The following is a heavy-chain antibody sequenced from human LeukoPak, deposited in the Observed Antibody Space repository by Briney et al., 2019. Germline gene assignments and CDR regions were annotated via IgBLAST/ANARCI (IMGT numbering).Heavy chain of an antibody. CDR1: GFTFSSYS. V-gene: IGHV3-48*04. CDR3: ARDRVATTPNWYFDL. D-gene: IGHD5-24*01. CDR2: NSSSSSTI. Sequence: GGSLRLSCAASGFTFSSYSMNWGRQAPGKGLGWVSYNSSSSSTIYYADSVKGRFTISRDNAKNSLYLQMNSLPADDTAVYYCARDRVATTPNWYFDLWGRGTMVTVS. J-gene: IGHJ2*01.